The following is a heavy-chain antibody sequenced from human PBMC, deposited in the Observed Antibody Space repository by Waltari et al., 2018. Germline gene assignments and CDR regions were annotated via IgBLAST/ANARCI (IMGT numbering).Heavy chain of an antibody. J-gene: IGHJ2*01. D-gene: IGHD1-1*01. CDR2: INPNSGCT. V-gene: IGHV1-2*04. CDR1: GYTFTDFY. CDR3: SRPLEVRPRPDWFFDL. Sequence: QVQLVQSGAEVKKPGASVKVSCKASGYTFTDFYIHWVRQAPGQGLEWMGWINPNSGCTNYAKKFQGWVTMTRDTAISTAYMELSRFTSDDTAVYYCSRPLEVRPRPDWFFDLWGRGTLVTVSS.